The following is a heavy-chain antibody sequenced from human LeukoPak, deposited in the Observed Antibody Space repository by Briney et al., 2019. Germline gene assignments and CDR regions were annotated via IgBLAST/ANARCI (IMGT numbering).Heavy chain of an antibody. Sequence: GGSLRLSCAASGFMFGHYGLHWVRQAPGKGLKWVSFVRHDGNNKDYADSVKGRFTISRDNAENTLYLQMNSLRAEDTAVYFCAKESLRDYGGQNYFYSYMDVWGKGTTVTVSS. CDR1: GFMFGHYG. V-gene: IGHV3-30*02. J-gene: IGHJ6*03. CDR2: VRHDGNNK. D-gene: IGHD4-23*01. CDR3: AKESLRDYGGQNYFYSYMDV.